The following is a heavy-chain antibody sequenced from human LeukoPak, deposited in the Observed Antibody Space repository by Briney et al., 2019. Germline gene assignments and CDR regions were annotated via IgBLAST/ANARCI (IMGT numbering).Heavy chain of an antibody. CDR2: IYYNGDT. J-gene: IGHJ4*02. CDR3: ARGYNVGSFDY. CDR1: GGSISSSSYY. D-gene: IGHD5-24*01. V-gene: IGHV4-39*07. Sequence: SETLSLTCTVSGGSISSSSYYWGWIRQSPGKGLEWIGSIYYNGDTYYNPSLKSRVTISVERSKNQFSLKLSSVTAADTAVYYCARGYNVGSFDYWGQGTLVTVSS.